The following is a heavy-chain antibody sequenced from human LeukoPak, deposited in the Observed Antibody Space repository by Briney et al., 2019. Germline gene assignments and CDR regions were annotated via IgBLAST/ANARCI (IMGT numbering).Heavy chain of an antibody. CDR3: ATFVGCSSTSCSYYFDY. Sequence: GGSLRLSCAASGFTFSSYAMSWVRQAPGKGLEWVSAISGSGGSTYYADSVKGRFTISRDNSKNTLYLQMNSLRAEDTAVYYCATFVGCSSTSCSYYFDYWGLGTLVTVSS. J-gene: IGHJ4*02. CDR2: ISGSGGST. CDR1: GFTFSSYA. V-gene: IGHV3-23*01. D-gene: IGHD2-2*01.